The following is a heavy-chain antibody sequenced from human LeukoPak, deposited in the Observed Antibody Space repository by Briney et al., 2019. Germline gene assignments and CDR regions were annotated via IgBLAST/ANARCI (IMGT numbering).Heavy chain of an antibody. Sequence: GWSLRLSCAASGFTFSTYAMSLVRQAPGKGLEWVSVISGSGSSTYYADSVKGRFTISRDNSKNTLYLQMNSLRAEDTAVYYCAKEMPTIRAFDFWGQGTMVTVSS. J-gene: IGHJ3*01. CDR1: GFTFSTYA. CDR3: AKEMPTIRAFDF. CDR2: ISGSGSST. D-gene: IGHD5-24*01. V-gene: IGHV3-23*01.